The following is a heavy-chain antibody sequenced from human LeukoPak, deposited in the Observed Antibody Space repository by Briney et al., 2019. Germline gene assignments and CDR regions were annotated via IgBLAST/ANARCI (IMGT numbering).Heavy chain of an antibody. CDR2: IYYSGTT. CDR3: AREVHDYVWGSQHDALDI. Sequence: SETLSLTCTVAGASISTTYYYWDWIRQSPGKGLEWLRSIYYSGTTYHNPSLKGRVTISIDTSKSQFSLKLSSVTAADTAVYYCAREVHDYVWGSQHDALDIWGQGTMVTVSS. D-gene: IGHD3-16*01. J-gene: IGHJ3*02. V-gene: IGHV4-39*07. CDR1: GASISTTYYY.